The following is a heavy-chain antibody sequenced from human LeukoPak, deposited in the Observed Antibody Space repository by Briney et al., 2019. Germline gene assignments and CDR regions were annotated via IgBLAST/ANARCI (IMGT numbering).Heavy chain of an antibody. J-gene: IGHJ5*02. CDR2: IYYTGIT. V-gene: IGHV4-59*02. CDR3: AGEPRLLDP. D-gene: IGHD3-10*01. Sequence: PSETLSLTYTVSGASVTSSYWTWVRQPPGKGPEFIRYIYYTGITNYNPSLSSRVTISLDTSNNQVSLRLTSVTSEDTALYSCAGEPRLLDPWGLGTLVTVSS. CDR1: GASVTSSY.